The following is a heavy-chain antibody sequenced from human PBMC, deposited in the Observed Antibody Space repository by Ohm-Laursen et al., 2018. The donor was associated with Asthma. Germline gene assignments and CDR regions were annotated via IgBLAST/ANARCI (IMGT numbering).Heavy chain of an antibody. D-gene: IGHD2-21*02. CDR1: GYSFSLYS. CDR3: ARRDFSGGDPSAAFDI. V-gene: IGHV3-33*08. CDR2: IWYGGSNK. Sequence: SLRLSCSASGYSFSLYSIHWIRQAPGKGLEFVAVIWYGGSNKYYADSVKGRFTISRDIAKNTLYLEMNSLRAEDTAVYYCARRDFSGGDPSAAFDIWGQGTMVTVSS. J-gene: IGHJ3*02.